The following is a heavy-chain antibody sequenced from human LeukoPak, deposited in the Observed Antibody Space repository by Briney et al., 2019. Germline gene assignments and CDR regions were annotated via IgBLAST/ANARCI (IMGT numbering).Heavy chain of an antibody. CDR2: ISYDGSNK. CDR3: AKDLDGGNSGYFDY. CDR1: GFTFDDYA. V-gene: IGHV3-30*18. D-gene: IGHD4-23*01. Sequence: GGSLRLSCAASGFTFDDYAMHWVRQAPGKGLEWVAVISYDGSNKYYADSVKGRFTISRDNSKNTLYLQMNSLRAEDTAVYYCAKDLDGGNSGYFDYWGQGTLVTVSS. J-gene: IGHJ4*02.